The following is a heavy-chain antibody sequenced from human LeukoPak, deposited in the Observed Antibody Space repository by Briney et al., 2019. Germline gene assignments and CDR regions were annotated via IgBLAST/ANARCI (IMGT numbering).Heavy chain of an antibody. V-gene: IGHV3-21*04. D-gene: IGHD7-27*01. CDR2: ITSGSSYI. J-gene: IGHJ4*02. CDR3: ARRGPLGHFDF. CDR1: GFTFSSYS. Sequence: PGGSLRLSCAASGFTFSSYSMNWVRQAPGKGLEWVSSITSGSSYIYYADSVKGRFTISRDNAKNSLYLQMNSLRAEDTAVYYCARRGPLGHFDFWGQGTLVTVSS.